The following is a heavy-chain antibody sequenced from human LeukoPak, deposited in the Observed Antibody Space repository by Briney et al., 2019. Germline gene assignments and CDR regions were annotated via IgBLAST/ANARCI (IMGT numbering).Heavy chain of an antibody. V-gene: IGHV3-33*01. Sequence: GRSLRLSCAASGYTFSSYGMHWVRQAPGKGLEWVAVIWYDGSNKYYADSVKGRFTISRDNSKNTLYLQMNSLRAEDTAVYYCARPRGGDYPLDAFDIWGQGTMVTVSS. CDR3: ARPRGGDYPLDAFDI. CDR1: GYTFSSYG. CDR2: IWYDGSNK. J-gene: IGHJ3*02. D-gene: IGHD4-17*01.